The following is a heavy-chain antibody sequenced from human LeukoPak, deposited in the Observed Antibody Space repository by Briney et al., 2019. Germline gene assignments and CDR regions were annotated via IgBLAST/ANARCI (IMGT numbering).Heavy chain of an antibody. D-gene: IGHD5/OR15-5a*01. CDR3: ARDPTQYLRYGHFDY. V-gene: IGHV4-39*02. Sequence: SETLSLTCTVSGGSISSSSYYWGWIRQPPGKGVEWIGSIYYSGSTYYNPSLKSRVTISVDTSKNQFSLKLSSVTAADTAVYYCARDPTQYLRYGHFDYWGQGTLVTVSS. J-gene: IGHJ4*02. CDR1: GGSISSSSYY. CDR2: IYYSGST.